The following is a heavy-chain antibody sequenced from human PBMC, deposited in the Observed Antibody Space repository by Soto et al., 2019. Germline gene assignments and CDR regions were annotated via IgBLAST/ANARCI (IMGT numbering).Heavy chain of an antibody. Sequence: ASACFTICNHCMRLVRQAPGKGLVWVSRINSDGSSTSYADSVKGRFTISRDNAKNTLYLQMNGLRAVDTAVYFCARDVQLQSFDSWGQGTLVTVSS. CDR2: INSDGSST. J-gene: IGHJ4*02. CDR1: CFTICNHC. CDR3: ARDVQLQSFDS. V-gene: IGHV3-74*01. D-gene: IGHD5-18*01.